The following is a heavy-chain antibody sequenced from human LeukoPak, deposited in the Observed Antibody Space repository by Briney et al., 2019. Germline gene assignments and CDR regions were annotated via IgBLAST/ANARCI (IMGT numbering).Heavy chain of an antibody. D-gene: IGHD2-8*01. Sequence: GESLKITRKGSGYTFSSYWIGWVRQMPGKGLEWMGIIYPDDSDTRYSPSFQGQVTLSADKSISTAYLQWSSLKASDTAMYYCARLAYCSNDVCYSNYYYSMDVWGKGTTVTVSS. CDR2: IYPDDSDT. CDR3: ARLAYCSNDVCYSNYYYSMDV. J-gene: IGHJ6*03. CDR1: GYTFSSYW. V-gene: IGHV5-51*01.